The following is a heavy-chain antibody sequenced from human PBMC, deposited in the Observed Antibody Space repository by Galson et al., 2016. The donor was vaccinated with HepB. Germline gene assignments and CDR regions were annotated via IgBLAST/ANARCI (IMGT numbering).Heavy chain of an antibody. J-gene: IGHJ4*02. D-gene: IGHD4-23*01. CDR3: ARRSPRWSTFDF. V-gene: IGHV4-59*04. CDR1: GDSSRSYY. CDR2: IYYSGST. Sequence: SETLSLTCTVSGDSSRSYYWTWIRQPPGKGLEWIGSIYYSGSTYYNPSLKSRLTISVDTSKNQFSLNLGSVTATDTAVYYCARRSPRWSTFDFWGQGTPVTVSS.